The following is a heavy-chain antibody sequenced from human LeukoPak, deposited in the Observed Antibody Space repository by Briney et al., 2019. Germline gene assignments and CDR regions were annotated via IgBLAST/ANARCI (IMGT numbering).Heavy chain of an antibody. J-gene: IGHJ5*02. Sequence: ASVKVSCKASGSTFTSYGISWVRQAPGQGLEWMGWISAYNGNTNYAQKLQGRVTMTTDTSTSTAYMELRSLRSDDTAVYYCARVDSSGWSHHGWFDAWGQGPLVTVSS. V-gene: IGHV1-18*01. CDR1: GSTFTSYG. CDR3: ARVDSSGWSHHGWFDA. D-gene: IGHD6-19*01. CDR2: ISAYNGNT.